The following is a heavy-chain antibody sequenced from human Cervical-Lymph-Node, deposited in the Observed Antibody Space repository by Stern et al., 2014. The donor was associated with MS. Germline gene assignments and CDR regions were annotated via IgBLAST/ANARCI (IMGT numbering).Heavy chain of an antibody. CDR2: LYYSGNT. D-gene: IGHD5-24*01. Sequence: VHLVESGPGLVKPSETLSLTCTVSGGSITSNYWSWIRQPPGKGLEWIGYLYYSGNTHYNPALTSRVTTSVDPPKNQFSLGLSSVTAADSAVYYCARHGPPRRRDDSNHPNFDYWGPGTLVAVSS. CDR1: GGSITSNY. CDR3: ARHGPPRRRDDSNHPNFDY. V-gene: IGHV4-59*08. J-gene: IGHJ4*02.